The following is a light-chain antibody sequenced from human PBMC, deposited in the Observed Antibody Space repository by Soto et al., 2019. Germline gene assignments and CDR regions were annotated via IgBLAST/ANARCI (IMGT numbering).Light chain of an antibody. CDR2: DAS. V-gene: IGKV3-15*01. J-gene: IGKJ1*01. Sequence: ILMTQSPATLSVSPGERATLSCRASQSVSNNLAWYQQKPGQAPRLRIYDASTRATGIPARFSGSGSGTEFTLTISGLQSEDLAVYYCQQYNNWPPWTFGQGTKVDIK. CDR3: QQYNNWPPWT. CDR1: QSVSNN.